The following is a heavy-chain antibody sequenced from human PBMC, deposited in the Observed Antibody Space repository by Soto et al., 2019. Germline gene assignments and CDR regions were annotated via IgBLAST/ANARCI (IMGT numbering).Heavy chain of an antibody. D-gene: IGHD1-26*01. CDR2: INGANGNT. CDR1: GYTFTSYA. V-gene: IGHV1-3*01. Sequence: ASVKVSCKASGYTFTSYAMHWVRQAPGQRLEWMGSINGANGNTKYSQKFQGRVTITRDTSASTAYMELSSLRSEDTDVYYCARDHGNYYYYAMDVWGQGTTVTVSS. J-gene: IGHJ6*01. CDR3: ARDHGNYYYYAMDV.